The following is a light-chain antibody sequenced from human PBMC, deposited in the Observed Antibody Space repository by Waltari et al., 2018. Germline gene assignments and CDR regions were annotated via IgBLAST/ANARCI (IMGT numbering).Light chain of an antibody. CDR1: QSVLFSSNNKNY. CDR3: QQYYDNPRA. J-gene: IGKJ1*01. Sequence: DIVMTQSPDSLTLSLGERATINCKSSQSVLFSSNNKNYLAWYQQKPGQPPKLLIYWASTRASGVPERFSGSGSGTDFTLTISSLQREDAAVYYCQQYYDNPRAFGQGTKVDIK. CDR2: WAS. V-gene: IGKV4-1*01.